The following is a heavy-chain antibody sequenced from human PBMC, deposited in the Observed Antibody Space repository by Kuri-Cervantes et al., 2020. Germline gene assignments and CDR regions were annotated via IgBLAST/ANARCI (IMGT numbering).Heavy chain of an antibody. Sequence: ASVKVSCKASGYTFTSYGISWVRQAPGQGLEWMGWISAYNGNTNYAQKLQGRVTMTRNTSISTAYMELSSLRSEDTAVYYCARGRDPNYDILTGYYHWGRGTLVTVSS. D-gene: IGHD3-9*01. CDR2: ISAYNGNT. V-gene: IGHV1-18*01. J-gene: IGHJ5*02. CDR3: ARGRDPNYDILTGYYH. CDR1: GYTFTSYG.